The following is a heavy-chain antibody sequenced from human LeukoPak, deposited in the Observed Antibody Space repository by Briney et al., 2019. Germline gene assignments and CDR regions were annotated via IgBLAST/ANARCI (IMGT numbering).Heavy chain of an antibody. CDR2: IIPIFGTA. V-gene: IGHV1-69*13. CDR1: GGTFSSYA. J-gene: IGHJ4*02. Sequence: ASVTVSCKASGGTFSSYAISWVRQAPGQGLEWMGGIIPIFGTANYAQKFQGRVTITADESTSTAYMELSSLRSEDTAVYYCARAVVGATTDLYYFDYWGQGTLVTVSS. CDR3: ARAVVGATTDLYYFDY. D-gene: IGHD1-26*01.